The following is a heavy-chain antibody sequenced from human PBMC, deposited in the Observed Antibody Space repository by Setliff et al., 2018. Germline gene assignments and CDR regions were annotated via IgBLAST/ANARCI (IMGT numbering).Heavy chain of an antibody. V-gene: IGHV1-3*01. J-gene: IGHJ4*02. CDR2: MSPVYGIA. Sequence: ASVKVSCKASGYTFANYGLHWVRQAPGQRLEWMGWMSPVYGIANYARKFQGRVTLTADTSTTTAYLELASQRDDDTAVYYCVRGPGPSVVVAIPFDHWGQGSLVTVSS. D-gene: IGHD5-12*01. CDR1: GYTFANYG. CDR3: VRGPGPSVVVAIPFDH.